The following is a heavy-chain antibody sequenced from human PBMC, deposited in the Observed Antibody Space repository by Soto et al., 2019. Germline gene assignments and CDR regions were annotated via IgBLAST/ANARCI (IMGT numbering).Heavy chain of an antibody. CDR3: AKEGRYCISTSCYRSYYYYGMDV. V-gene: IGHV3-23*01. Sequence: GGSLRLSCAASGFTFSTYAMSWVRQAPGKGLEWVSAIGGSDGSTHYADSVEGRLTISRDNSKNTLYLQMNSLRVEDTAVYYCAKEGRYCISTSCYRSYYYYGMDVWGQGTTVTVSS. CDR2: IGGSDGST. D-gene: IGHD2-2*02. CDR1: GFTFSTYA. J-gene: IGHJ6*02.